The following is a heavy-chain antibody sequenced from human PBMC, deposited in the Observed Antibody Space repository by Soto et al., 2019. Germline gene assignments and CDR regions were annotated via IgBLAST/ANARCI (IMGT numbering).Heavy chain of an antibody. V-gene: IGHV1-69*02. Sequence: SVKVSCKASGGTFSSYTISWVRQAPGQGLEWMGRIIPILGIANYAQKFQGRVTITADKSTSTAYMELSSLRSEDTAVYYCASSEVVAANNYYYYYMDVWGKGTTVTVSS. D-gene: IGHD2-15*01. CDR3: ASSEVVAANNYYYYYMDV. CDR2: IIPILGIA. CDR1: GGTFSSYT. J-gene: IGHJ6*03.